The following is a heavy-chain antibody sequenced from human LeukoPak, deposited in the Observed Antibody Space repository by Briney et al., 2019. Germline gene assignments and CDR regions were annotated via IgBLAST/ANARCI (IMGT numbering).Heavy chain of an antibody. J-gene: IGHJ4*02. Sequence: GESLKISCAASGFTFSSYWMTWVRQAPGKGLEWVANIDHDGREKYYVDSVKGRFTISRDNAKNSLFLQMNSLRAEDTAVYYCARGAGGDYWGQGTLVTVSS. CDR2: IDHDGREK. V-gene: IGHV3-7*05. CDR1: GFTFSSYW. CDR3: ARGAGGDY.